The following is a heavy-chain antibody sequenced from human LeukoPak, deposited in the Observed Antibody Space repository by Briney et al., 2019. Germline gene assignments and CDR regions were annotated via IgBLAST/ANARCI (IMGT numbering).Heavy chain of an antibody. Sequence: ASVKVSCKASGYTFTSYYMHWVRQAPGQGLEWMGIINPSGGSTSYAQKFQGRVTMTRDTSTSTVYMELSSLRSEDTAVYYCARARYCSSTSCYAGTYAFDIWGQGTMVTASS. V-gene: IGHV1-46*01. CDR3: ARARYCSSTSCYAGTYAFDI. CDR2: INPSGGST. CDR1: GYTFTSYY. J-gene: IGHJ3*02. D-gene: IGHD2-2*01.